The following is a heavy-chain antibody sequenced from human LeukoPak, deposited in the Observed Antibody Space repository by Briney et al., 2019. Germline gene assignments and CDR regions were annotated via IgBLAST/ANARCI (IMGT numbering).Heavy chain of an antibody. Sequence: ASVKVSCKASGYTFTSYGISWVRQAPGQGLEWMGWISAYNGNTNYAQKLQGRVTMTTDPSTSTAYMELRSLRSDDTAVYYCARETRGWNYYGMDVWGQGTTVTVSS. CDR1: GYTFTSYG. V-gene: IGHV1-18*01. CDR3: ARETRGWNYYGMDV. J-gene: IGHJ6*01. D-gene: IGHD3-3*01. CDR2: ISAYNGNT.